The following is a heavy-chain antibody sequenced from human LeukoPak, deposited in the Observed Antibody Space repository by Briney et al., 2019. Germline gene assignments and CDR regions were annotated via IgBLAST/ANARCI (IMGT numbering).Heavy chain of an antibody. CDR2: ISGSGGST. V-gene: IGHV3-23*01. CDR1: GFTFSSYA. CDR3: AKDGYCSGGSCYSRYDS. Sequence: RGSLRLSCAASGFTFSSYAMSWVRQAPGEGLEWVSAISGSGGSTYYADSVKGRFTLSRDNSKKALYLQMNSLRAEDTAAYYCAKDGYCSGGSCYSRYDSWGQGTLVTVSS. D-gene: IGHD2-15*01. J-gene: IGHJ4*02.